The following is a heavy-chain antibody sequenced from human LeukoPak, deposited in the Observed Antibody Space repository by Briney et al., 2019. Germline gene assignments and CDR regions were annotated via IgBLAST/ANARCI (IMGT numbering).Heavy chain of an antibody. CDR3: ARVHNAESVDY. CDR1: GFTFSSYA. Sequence: GGSLRLSCAASGFTFSSYAMHWVRQAPGKGLEYVSAISSNGGSTYYANSVKGRFTISRDNSKNTLYLQMGSLRAEDMAVYYCARVHNAESVDYWGQGTLVTVSS. J-gene: IGHJ4*02. V-gene: IGHV3-64*01. CDR2: ISSNGGST. D-gene: IGHD1-14*01.